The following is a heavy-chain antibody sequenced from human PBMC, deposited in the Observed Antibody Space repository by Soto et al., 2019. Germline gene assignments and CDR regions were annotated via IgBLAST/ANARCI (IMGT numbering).Heavy chain of an antibody. Sequence: EVQLVESGGGLVKPGGSLRLSCAASGFTFSSYSMNWVRQAPGKGLEWVSSIFISSSYIYYADSVKGRFTISRDNAKNSLYLQINSLRADDTAVYYCARVPYGGSYWWEFGYWGQGTLVTVSS. CDR3: ARVPYGGSYWWEFGY. CDR2: IFISSSYI. D-gene: IGHD1-26*01. CDR1: GFTFSSYS. J-gene: IGHJ4*02. V-gene: IGHV3-21*01.